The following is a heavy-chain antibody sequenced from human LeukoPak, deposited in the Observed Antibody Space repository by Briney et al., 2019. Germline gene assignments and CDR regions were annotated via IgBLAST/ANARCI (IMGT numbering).Heavy chain of an antibody. CDR3: ARAINYYGPFDY. V-gene: IGHV1-2*02. D-gene: IGHD3-10*01. CDR2: INPNSGDT. Sequence: ASVKVSCKASVYTFIGYYMHGVRQAPGQGLAWMGWINPNSGDTKYAQNCQGRVTMTRDTSISTAYMELSRLRSDDTAVYYRARAINYYGPFDYWGQGTLVTVSS. J-gene: IGHJ4*02. CDR1: VYTFIGYY.